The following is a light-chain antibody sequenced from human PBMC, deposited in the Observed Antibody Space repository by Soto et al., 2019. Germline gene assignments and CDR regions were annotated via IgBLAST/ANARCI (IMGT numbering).Light chain of an antibody. CDR2: GAS. V-gene: IGKV3-20*01. Sequence: EVVLTQSPGTLSLSPGERATLSCRASLSISSGFLAWYQQKPGQAHRLLIYGASSRATGIPDRFSGSGSGTDFTLTISRLEPEDSAVYYCQLLTFGGGTKVEIK. J-gene: IGKJ4*01. CDR3: QLLT. CDR1: LSISSGF.